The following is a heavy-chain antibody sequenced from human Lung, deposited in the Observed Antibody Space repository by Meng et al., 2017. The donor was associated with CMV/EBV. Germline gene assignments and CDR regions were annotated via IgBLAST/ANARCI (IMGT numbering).Heavy chain of an antibody. Sequence: SXTXSLXXAVYGGXFSGYYWSWIRQPPGKGLEWIGEINHSGSTNYNPSLKSRVTISVDTSKNQFSLKLSSVTAADTAVYYCARGEVARGYCTNGVCYSPRGYYYYGMDVWXQGTXVTVSS. V-gene: IGHV4-34*01. D-gene: IGHD2-8*01. CDR1: GGXFSGYY. CDR3: ARGEVARGYCTNGVCYSPRGYYYYGMDV. J-gene: IGHJ6*02. CDR2: INHSGST.